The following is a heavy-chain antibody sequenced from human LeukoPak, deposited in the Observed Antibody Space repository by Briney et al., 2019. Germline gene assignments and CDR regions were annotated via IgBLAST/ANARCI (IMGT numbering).Heavy chain of an antibody. CDR2: IRSKAYGGTT. D-gene: IGHD6-13*01. CDR1: GFTFGDYA. J-gene: IGHJ6*03. CDR3: TREEAAALNSYYYYYMDV. V-gene: IGHV3-49*03. Sequence: GGSLRLSCTAPGFTFGDYAMSWFRQAPGKGLEWVGFIRSKAYGGTTEYAASVKGRFTISRDDSKSIAYLQMNSLKTEDTAVYYCTREEAAALNSYYYYYMDVWGKGTTVTVSS.